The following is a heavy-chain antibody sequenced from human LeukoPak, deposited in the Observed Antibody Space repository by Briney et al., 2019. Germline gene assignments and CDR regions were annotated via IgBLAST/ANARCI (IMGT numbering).Heavy chain of an antibody. CDR1: GFTFSSYG. CDR3: AARPLMPPRFDY. Sequence: PGGSLRLSCAASGFTFSSYGMHWVRQAPGKGLEWVAVISYDGSNKYYADSVEGRFTISRDNSKNTLYLQMNSLRAEDTAIYYCAARPLMPPRFDYWGQGTLVTVSS. CDR2: ISYDGSNK. J-gene: IGHJ4*02. V-gene: IGHV3-33*08. D-gene: IGHD2-2*01.